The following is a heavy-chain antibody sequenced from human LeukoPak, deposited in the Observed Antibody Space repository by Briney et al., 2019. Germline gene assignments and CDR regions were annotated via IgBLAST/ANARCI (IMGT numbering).Heavy chain of an antibody. V-gene: IGHV4-59*12. CDR2: IYYSGST. CDR1: GGSISSYY. Sequence: PSETLSLTCTVSGGSISSYYWSWIRQPPGKGLEWIGYIYYSGSTNYNPSLKSQVTISVDTSKNQFSLKLSSVTAADTAVYYCARERAYYGDYYFDYWGQGTLVTVSS. CDR3: ARERAYYGDYYFDY. J-gene: IGHJ4*02. D-gene: IGHD4-17*01.